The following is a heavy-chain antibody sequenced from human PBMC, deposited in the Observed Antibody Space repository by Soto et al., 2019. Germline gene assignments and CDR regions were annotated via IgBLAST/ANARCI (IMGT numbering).Heavy chain of an antibody. V-gene: IGHV3-21*01. Sequence: VQLVESGGGLVKPGGSLRLSCAASGFTFSSYSMNWVRQAPGKGLEWVSSISSSSSYIYYADSVKGRFTISRDNAKNSLYLQMNSLRAEDTAVYYCARHMTEDHYYYYGMDVWGQGTTVTVSS. J-gene: IGHJ6*02. CDR3: ARHMTEDHYYYYGMDV. CDR1: GFTFSSYS. CDR2: ISSSSSYI.